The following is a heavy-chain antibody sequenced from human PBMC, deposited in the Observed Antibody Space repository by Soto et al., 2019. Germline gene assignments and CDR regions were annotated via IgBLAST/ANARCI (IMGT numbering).Heavy chain of an antibody. CDR2: MSGSGGST. V-gene: IGHV3-23*01. CDR3: AKGSTVSVTDMDV. CDR1: GFTISSHA. D-gene: IGHD2-21*02. Sequence: EVQVLESGGGLVQPGGSLRLSCAASGFTISSHAMSWVRQAPGKGLEWVSAMSGSGGSTYYADSVKGRFTISRDESKNTLYLQMNSLRAEDTAVYHCAKGSTVSVTDMDVWGKGTKVTVSS. J-gene: IGHJ6*03.